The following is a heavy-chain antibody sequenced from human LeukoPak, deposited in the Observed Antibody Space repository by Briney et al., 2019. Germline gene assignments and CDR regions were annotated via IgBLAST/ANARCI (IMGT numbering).Heavy chain of an antibody. CDR2: IYYSGST. Sequence: KPSETLSLTCTVSGGSISSGGYYWSWIRQHPGKGLEWIGYIYYSGSTYYNPSLKSRVTISVDTSKKQFSLKLSSVTAADTAVYYCAREYDSGSHFDNWGLGTLVTVSS. D-gene: IGHD3-10*01. CDR3: AREYDSGSHFDN. CDR1: GGSISSGGYY. J-gene: IGHJ4*02. V-gene: IGHV4-31*03.